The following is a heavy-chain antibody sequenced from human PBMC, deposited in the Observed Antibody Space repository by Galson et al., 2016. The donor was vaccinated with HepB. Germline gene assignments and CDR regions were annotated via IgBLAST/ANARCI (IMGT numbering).Heavy chain of an antibody. D-gene: IGHD6-19*01. CDR2: ISWDAGTT. V-gene: IGHV3-43D*03. J-gene: IGHJ4*02. Sequence: SLRLSCAASGFSFQNYAMHWVRQAPGKGLEWVSLISWDAGTTYYVDSVKGRFTISRDSTKNPLYLQMNSLRPEDTAIYYCVKVGSAIAVTGYFDNWGQGTLVIVSS. CDR3: VKVGSAIAVTGYFDN. CDR1: GFSFQNYA.